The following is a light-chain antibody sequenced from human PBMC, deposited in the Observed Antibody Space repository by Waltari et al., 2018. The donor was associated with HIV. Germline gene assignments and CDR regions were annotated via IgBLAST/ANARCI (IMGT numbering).Light chain of an antibody. CDR2: DDS. CDR1: RTNVGSYSL. Sequence: QSALTQPASVSGSLGQSLTISCTGARTNVGSYSLVSWYQNRPGQAPTLIIYDDSKRPLGISSRFSGSKSGNTASLTISGLQSEDEADYYCCSYGGDDTLVFGGGTKVTAL. V-gene: IGLV2-23*01. CDR3: CSYGGDDTLV. J-gene: IGLJ3*02.